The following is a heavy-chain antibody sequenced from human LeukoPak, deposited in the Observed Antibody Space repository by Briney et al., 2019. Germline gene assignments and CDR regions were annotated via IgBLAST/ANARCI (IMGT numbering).Heavy chain of an antibody. V-gene: IGHV3-23*01. Sequence: GGSLRLSCAASGFTFSSYAMSWVRQAPGKGLEWVSAISGSGGSTYYADSVKGRFTISRDNSKNTLYLQMNSLRAEDTAVYYCAKAEGITMIVVVITPFDYWGQGTLVTVSS. CDR1: GFTFSSYA. D-gene: IGHD3-22*01. CDR3: AKAEGITMIVVVITPFDY. J-gene: IGHJ4*02. CDR2: ISGSGGST.